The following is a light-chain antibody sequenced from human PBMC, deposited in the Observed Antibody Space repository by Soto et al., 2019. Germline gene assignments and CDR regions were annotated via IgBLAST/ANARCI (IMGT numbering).Light chain of an antibody. J-gene: IGKJ1*01. CDR3: QQHRT. CDR2: GAS. V-gene: IGKV3-20*01. CDR1: LRLSSSY. Sequence: EIVITQSPATLSVSPGERATLSCRATLRLSSSYFAWYQQKPGQAPRLLIYGASSRAAGIPDRFTGSGSGTEFTLTISRLEPEDFAVYFCQQHRTFGQGTKVDIK.